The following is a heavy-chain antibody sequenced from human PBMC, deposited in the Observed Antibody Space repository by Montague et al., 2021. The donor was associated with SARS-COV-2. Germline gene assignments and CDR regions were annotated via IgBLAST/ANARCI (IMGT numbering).Heavy chain of an antibody. CDR1: GGSISSSY. J-gene: IGHJ5*02. V-gene: IGHV4-59*01. D-gene: IGHD7-27*01. CDR3: ARGRDQLGWFDP. CDR2: MTYSGTT. Sequence: SETLSLTCTVSGGSISSSYWSWIRKHPGKGLEWIGYMTYSGTTNYNHYLRSRLTMSIDTSKDQLSLKLSSLTAADAAVYYCARGRDQLGWFDPWGQGTLVTVSS.